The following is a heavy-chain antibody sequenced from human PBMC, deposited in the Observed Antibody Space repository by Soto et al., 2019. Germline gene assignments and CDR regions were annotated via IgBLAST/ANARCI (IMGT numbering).Heavy chain of an antibody. V-gene: IGHV3-21*06. CDR3: ARESEDLTSNFDY. Sequence: GSLRLSCTASGFTFTRYSMNWVRQAPGKGLEWVSSISSTTNYIYYGDSMKGRFTISRDNAKNSLYLEMNSLRAEDTAVYYCARESEDLTSNFDYWGQGTLVTAPQ. CDR2: ISSTTNYI. J-gene: IGHJ4*02. CDR1: GFTFTRYS.